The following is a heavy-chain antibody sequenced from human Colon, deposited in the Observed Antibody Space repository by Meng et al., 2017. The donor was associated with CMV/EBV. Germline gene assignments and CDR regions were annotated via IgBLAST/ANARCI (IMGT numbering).Heavy chain of an antibody. J-gene: IGHJ4*02. CDR2: VSHDGDKT. Sequence: GESLKISCEVSGFTFQNAWMSWVRQAPGKGLEWVATVSHDGDKTYYADSVRGRFAILRDSPKNTVDLQLNSLTTDDTGVYYCAAEYQFLNAPYYEYWGQGALVTVSS. CDR1: GFTFQNAW. D-gene: IGHD2-2*01. V-gene: IGHV3-30*03. CDR3: AAEYQFLNAPYYEY.